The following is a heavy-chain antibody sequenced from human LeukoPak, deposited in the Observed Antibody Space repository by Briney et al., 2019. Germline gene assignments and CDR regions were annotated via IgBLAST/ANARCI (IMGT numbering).Heavy chain of an antibody. CDR3: AKLIAAAGNFDY. CDR1: GFTFSSYG. V-gene: IGHV3-30*18. J-gene: IGHJ4*02. Sequence: GGSLRLSCAASGFTFSSYGMHWVRQAPGKGLEWVAVISYDGSNKYYADSVKGRFTISRDNSENTLYLQMNSLRAEDTAVCYCAKLIAAAGNFDYWGQGTLVTVSS. CDR2: ISYDGSNK. D-gene: IGHD6-13*01.